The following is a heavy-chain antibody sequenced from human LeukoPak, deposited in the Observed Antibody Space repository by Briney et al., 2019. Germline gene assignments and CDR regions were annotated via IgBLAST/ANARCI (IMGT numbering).Heavy chain of an antibody. J-gene: IGHJ6*02. Sequence: GGSLRLFCAASGFTFSIYNMNWVRQAPGKGLEWVSSISSSSSYIYYTDSMKGRFTISRDNAKNSLYLQMNSLRAEDTAVYYCARDFSSGWWYGMDVWGQGTTVTVSS. V-gene: IGHV3-21*01. CDR1: GFTFSIYN. D-gene: IGHD6-19*01. CDR3: ARDFSSGWWYGMDV. CDR2: ISSSSSYI.